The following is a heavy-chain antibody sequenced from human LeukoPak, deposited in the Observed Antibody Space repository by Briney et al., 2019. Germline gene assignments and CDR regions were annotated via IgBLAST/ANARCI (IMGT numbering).Heavy chain of an antibody. V-gene: IGHV4-39*01. CDR1: GGSISSSSYY. CDR3: ARLIAVAASDY. CDR2: ICYSGST. D-gene: IGHD6-19*01. Sequence: SETLSLTCTVSGGSISSSSYYWGWIRQPPGKGLEWIGSICYSGSTYYNPSLKSRVTISVDTSKNQFSLKLSSVTAADTAVYYCARLIAVAASDYWGQGTLVTVSS. J-gene: IGHJ4*02.